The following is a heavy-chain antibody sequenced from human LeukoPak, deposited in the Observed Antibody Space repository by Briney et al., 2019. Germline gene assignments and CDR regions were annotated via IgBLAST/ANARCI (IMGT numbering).Heavy chain of an antibody. CDR1: GYTCTSYY. CDR3: ARSPRSSGWYGWWFDP. V-gene: IGHV1-46*03. Sequence: ASVKVSCKASGYTCTSYYMHWVRQAPGQGLEWMGIINPSGGSTSYAQKFQGRVTMTRDTSTSTVYMELSSLRSEDTAVYYCARSPRSSGWYGWWFDPWGQGTLVTVSS. J-gene: IGHJ5*02. CDR2: INPSGGST. D-gene: IGHD6-19*01.